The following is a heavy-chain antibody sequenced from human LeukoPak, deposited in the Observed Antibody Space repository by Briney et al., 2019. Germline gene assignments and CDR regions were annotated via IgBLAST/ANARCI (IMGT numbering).Heavy chain of an antibody. CDR2: IYYSGST. V-gene: IGHV4-31*03. J-gene: IGHJ4*02. D-gene: IGHD2-8*01. CDR3: AFRYCTNGVCYTPFDY. CDR1: GGSISSGGYY. Sequence: SETLSLTCTVSGGSISSGGYYWSWIRQHPGKGLEWIGYIYYSGSTNYNPSLKSRVTISVDTSKNQFSLKLSSVTAADTAVYYCAFRYCTNGVCYTPFDYWGQGTLVTVSS.